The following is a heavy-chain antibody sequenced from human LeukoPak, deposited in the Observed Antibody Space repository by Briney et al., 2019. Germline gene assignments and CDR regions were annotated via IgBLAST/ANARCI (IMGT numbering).Heavy chain of an antibody. CDR1: GGSISSSSYY. D-gene: IGHD2-15*01. Sequence: SETLSLTCTVSGGSISSSSYYWGWIRQPPGKGLEWIGSIYYSGSTYYNPSLKSRVTISVGTSKNQFSLKLSSVTAADTAVYYCARAVLGYCSGGSCYFRAGTDAFDIWGQGTMVTVSS. CDR3: ARAVLGYCSGGSCYFRAGTDAFDI. V-gene: IGHV4-39*07. J-gene: IGHJ3*02. CDR2: IYYSGST.